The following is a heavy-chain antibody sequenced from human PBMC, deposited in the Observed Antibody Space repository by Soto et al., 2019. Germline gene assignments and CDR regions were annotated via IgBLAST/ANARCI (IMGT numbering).Heavy chain of an antibody. Sequence: QVQLVQSGAEVKKPGSSVKVSCKASGGTFSSYAISWVRQAPGQGLEWMGGIIPIFGTANYAQKFQGRVTITADESTSTAYMELSSLRSEATAVYYCARDGINTRRDDYGDYEGVDYWGQGTLVTVSS. J-gene: IGHJ4*02. V-gene: IGHV1-69*12. CDR2: IIPIFGTA. CDR3: ARDGINTRRDDYGDYEGVDY. D-gene: IGHD4-17*01. CDR1: GGTFSSYA.